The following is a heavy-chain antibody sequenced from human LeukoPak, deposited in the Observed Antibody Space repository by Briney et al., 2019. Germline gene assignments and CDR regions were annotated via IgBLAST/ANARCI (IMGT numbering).Heavy chain of an antibody. V-gene: IGHV3-30*04. J-gene: IGHJ4*02. CDR3: ARDPLAYSGYDTLFDY. CDR1: GFTFNSYA. D-gene: IGHD5-12*01. CDR2: ISYDGSNK. Sequence: GGSLRLSCAASGFTFNSYAIHWVRQAPGKGLEWVAVISYDGSNKYYAESVKGRFTISRDNSKNTLYLQLNSLRPDDTAVYYCARDPLAYSGYDTLFDYWGQRTLVTVSS.